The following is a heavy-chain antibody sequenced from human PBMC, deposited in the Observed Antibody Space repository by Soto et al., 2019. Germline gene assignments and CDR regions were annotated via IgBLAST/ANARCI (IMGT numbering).Heavy chain of an antibody. CDR1: GFTFDDYA. CDR3: AKDIGIEDRYFDY. CDR2: IRWNSGSI. V-gene: IGHV3-9*01. Sequence: EVQLVESGGGLVQPGRSLRISCAASGFTFDDYAMHWVRQGPGKGLEWVSGIRWNSGSIGYADSVKGRFTISRDNAKNSLYLQMNSLRAEDTALYYCAKDIGIEDRYFDYWGQGTLVTVSS. J-gene: IGHJ4*02. D-gene: IGHD3-16*02.